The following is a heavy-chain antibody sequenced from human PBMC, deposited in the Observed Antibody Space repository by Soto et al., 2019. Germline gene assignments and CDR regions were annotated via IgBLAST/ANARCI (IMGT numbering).Heavy chain of an antibody. J-gene: IGHJ6*02. V-gene: IGHV1-69*01. CDR2: IVPFIHTS. CDR1: GDTFGSYA. CDR3: ARNLRCFGSGSFFRGMDV. Sequence: QEVLVQSGAEVKKPGSSVKVSCKTSGDTFGSYAISWVRQAPGQGLEWMGGIVPFIHTSNYAQKFQGRVTITADESTTTGHVDVSSLTSEDTAVYYCARNLRCFGSGSFFRGMDVWGQGTTVTVSS. D-gene: IGHD3-10*01.